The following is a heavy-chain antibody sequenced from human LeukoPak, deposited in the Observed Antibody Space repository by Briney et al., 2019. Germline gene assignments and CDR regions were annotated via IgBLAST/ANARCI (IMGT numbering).Heavy chain of an antibody. CDR3: ARTVAGTPGWWYFDY. CDR2: INPSDGST. CDR1: GYTFTSYY. V-gene: IGHV1-46*01. D-gene: IGHD6-19*01. Sequence: ASVKVSCKASGYTFTSYYMHWVRQAPGQGLEWMGIINPSDGSTSYAQKFQGRVTMTRDTSTSTVYMELSSLRSEDTAVYYCARTVAGTPGWWYFDYWGQGTLVTVSS. J-gene: IGHJ4*02.